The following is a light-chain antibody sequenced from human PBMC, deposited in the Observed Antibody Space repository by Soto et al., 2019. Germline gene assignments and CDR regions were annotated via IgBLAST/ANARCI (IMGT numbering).Light chain of an antibody. V-gene: IGLV2-18*02. CDR1: SSDVGNYNR. CDR2: EVN. Sequence: QSVLTQPSSVSGSPGQSVTISCTGTSSDVGNYNRVSWYQQPPGTAPKLTIYEVNNRPSGVPDRFSGSKSGNTASLTISGLQAEDEADYYCCSYTTSDTLVFGGGTQLTVL. CDR3: CSYTTSDTLV. J-gene: IGLJ2*01.